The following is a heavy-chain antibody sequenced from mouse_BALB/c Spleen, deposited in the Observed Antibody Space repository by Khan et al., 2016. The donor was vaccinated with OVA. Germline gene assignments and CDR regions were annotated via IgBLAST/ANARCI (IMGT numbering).Heavy chain of an antibody. CDR1: GFSLTTYG. CDR3: ARNSYMYDFTY. V-gene: IGHV2-2*01. J-gene: IGHJ3*01. D-gene: IGHD2-14*01. Sequence: QVQLKESGPGLVQPSQSLSITCTVSGFSLTTYGVHWVRQSPGKGLEWLGLIWRGGNTDYNAAFISRLSITKDNSKSQVFFKMNSLQADDTAMYYCARNSYMYDFTYWGQGTLVTVSA. CDR2: IWRGGNT.